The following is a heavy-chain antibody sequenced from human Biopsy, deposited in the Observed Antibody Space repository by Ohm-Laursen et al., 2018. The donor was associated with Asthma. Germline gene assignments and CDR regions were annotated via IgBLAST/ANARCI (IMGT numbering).Heavy chain of an antibody. CDR1: GVSISSDY. D-gene: IGHD2-21*02. CDR2: LYYSGST. Sequence: SDTLSLTCTVSGVSISSDYWSWIRQPPGKGLEWIGHLYYSGSTNYQPSLKSRVTISVDTSKNQFSLKLRSVTAADAAVYYCARGISRVTGLFDHFDSWGQGTLVTVSS. CDR3: ARGISRVTGLFDHFDS. J-gene: IGHJ4*02. V-gene: IGHV4-59*07.